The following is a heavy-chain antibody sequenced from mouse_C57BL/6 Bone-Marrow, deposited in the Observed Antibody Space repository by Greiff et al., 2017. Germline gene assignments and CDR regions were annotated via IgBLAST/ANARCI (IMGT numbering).Heavy chain of an antibody. J-gene: IGHJ2*01. CDR1: VFSLSTFGMG. D-gene: IGHD2-4*01. Sequence: QVTLKVSGPGILQPSQTLSLTCSFSVFSLSTFGMGVSWIRQPSGKGLEWLAHIYWDEDKHYKPSLKRLLTTSKDTSNNQVFLTITTVDTADTATYYSARGYYDYDEFDYWGQGTTLTVSS. V-gene: IGHV8-9*01. CDR3: ARGYYDYDEFDY. CDR2: IYWDEDK.